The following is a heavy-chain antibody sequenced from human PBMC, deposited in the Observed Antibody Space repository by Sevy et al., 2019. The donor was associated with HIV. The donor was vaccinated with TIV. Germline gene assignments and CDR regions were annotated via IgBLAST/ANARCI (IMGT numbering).Heavy chain of an antibody. CDR1: GFTFSNYN. J-gene: IGHJ6*02. V-gene: IGHV3-21*01. D-gene: IGHD1-26*01. CDR3: ARDRGVGTSSYGMDV. CDR2: ISSSSRYI. Sequence: GGSLRLSCAASGFTFSNYNMNWVRQAPGKGLEWVSSISSSSRYIYYADSMKGRFTISRDNAKNSLYLQMNSLRAEDTAVYYCARDRGVGTSSYGMDVWGQGTTVTVSS.